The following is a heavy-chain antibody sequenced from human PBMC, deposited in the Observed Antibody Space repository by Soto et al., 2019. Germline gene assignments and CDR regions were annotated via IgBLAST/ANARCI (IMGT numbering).Heavy chain of an antibody. Sequence: SETLSLTCAVYGGSFIGYYWSWSRQPPGKGLEWIGEINHSGSTNYNPSLKSRVTISVDTSKNQFSLKLSSVTAADTAVYYCARMLRRLWLPHYYYGMDVWGQGTTVTVSS. CDR1: GGSFIGYY. D-gene: IGHD5-18*01. CDR3: ARMLRRLWLPHYYYGMDV. V-gene: IGHV4-34*01. CDR2: INHSGST. J-gene: IGHJ6*02.